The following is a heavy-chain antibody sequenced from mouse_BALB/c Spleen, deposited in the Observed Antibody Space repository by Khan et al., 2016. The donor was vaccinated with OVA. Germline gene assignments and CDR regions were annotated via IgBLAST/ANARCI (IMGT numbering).Heavy chain of an antibody. D-gene: IGHD2-10*02. J-gene: IGHJ3*01. V-gene: IGHV1S81*02. Sequence: QVQLQQPGAELVKPGASVKLSCEASGYTFTSYWMYWVKQRPGQGLDWIGYINPSDGRTHYNEQFKNKATLTVDTSSKTAFMQLSSLTSEDSAVYYCARGGYGSLAYWGQGTLVTVSA. CDR2: INPSDGRT. CDR1: GYTFTSYW. CDR3: ARGGYGSLAY.